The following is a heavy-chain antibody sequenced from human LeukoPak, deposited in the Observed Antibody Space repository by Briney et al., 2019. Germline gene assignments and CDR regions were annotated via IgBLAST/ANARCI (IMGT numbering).Heavy chain of an antibody. D-gene: IGHD2-15*01. CDR1: GFTFSSYS. Sequence: PGGSLRLSCAASGFTFSSYSMNWVRQAPGKGLEWVSSISSSSSYIYYADSVKGRFTISRDNAKNSLYLQMNSLRAEDTAAYYCARGHCSGGSCYSVDYWGQGTLVTVSS. J-gene: IGHJ4*02. CDR3: ARGHCSGGSCYSVDY. CDR2: ISSSSSYI. V-gene: IGHV3-21*01.